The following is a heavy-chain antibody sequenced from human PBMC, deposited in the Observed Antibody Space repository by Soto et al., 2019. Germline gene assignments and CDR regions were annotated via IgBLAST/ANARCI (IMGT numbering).Heavy chain of an antibody. CDR1: GFSLSTSGVG. V-gene: IGHV2-5*01. D-gene: IGHD3-22*01. J-gene: IGHJ4*02. CDR2: IYWNDDK. Sequence: QITLKESGPTLVQPTQTLTLTCTFSGFSLSTSGVGVGWIRQPPGKALEWLALIYWNDDKRYSPSLKSRLTIPKDAPKNHVVRTMTNMDPVDTATYYCAQSVSRHYYDSSGDFDHWGQGTLVTVSS. CDR3: AQSVSRHYYDSSGDFDH.